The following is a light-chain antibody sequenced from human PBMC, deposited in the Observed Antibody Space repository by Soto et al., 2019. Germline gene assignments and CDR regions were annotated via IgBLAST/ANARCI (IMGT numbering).Light chain of an antibody. CDR2: SNN. Sequence: QSALTQPPSASGTPGQTVTISCSGSSSNIGSKSVQWYQQLPETAPKLLIYSNNQRPSGVPDRFSGSKSGTSASLAISGLQSEDEAHYYCGAWDDSLNVLVFGGGTKLTVL. J-gene: IGLJ2*01. CDR3: GAWDDSLNVLV. CDR1: SSNIGSKS. V-gene: IGLV1-44*01.